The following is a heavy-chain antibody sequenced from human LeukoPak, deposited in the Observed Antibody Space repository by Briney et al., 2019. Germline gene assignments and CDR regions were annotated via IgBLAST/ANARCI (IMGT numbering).Heavy chain of an antibody. V-gene: IGHV4-31*03. CDR2: IYYSGST. CDR3: ARASPGYDFWSGYNPSQYFDY. D-gene: IGHD3-3*01. J-gene: IGHJ4*02. CDR1: GGSISSGGYY. Sequence: SQTLSLTCTVSGGSISSGGYYWSWIRQHPGKGLEWIGYIYYSGSTYYNPSLKSRVTISVDTSKNQSSLKLSSVTAADTAVYYCARASPGYDFWSGYNPSQYFDYWGQGTLVTVS.